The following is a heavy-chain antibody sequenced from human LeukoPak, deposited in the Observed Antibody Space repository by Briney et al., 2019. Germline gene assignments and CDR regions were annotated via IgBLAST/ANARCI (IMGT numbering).Heavy chain of an antibody. CDR2: IYYSGST. Sequence: SETLSLTCTVSGGSISSSSYYWGWIRQPPGKGLEWIGSIYYSGSTYYNPSLKSRVTISVDTSKNQFSLKLSSVTAADTAVYYCAREIVVVATTPKNWFDPWRQRTLVTVSP. CDR3: AREIVVVATTPKNWFDP. V-gene: IGHV4-39*07. CDR1: GGSISSSSYY. J-gene: IGHJ5*02. D-gene: IGHD2-15*01.